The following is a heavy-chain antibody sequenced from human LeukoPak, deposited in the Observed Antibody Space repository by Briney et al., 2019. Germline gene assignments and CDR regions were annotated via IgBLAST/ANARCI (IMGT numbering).Heavy chain of an antibody. V-gene: IGHV4-39*07. CDR2: IYYSGST. CDR1: GGSISSSSYY. CDR3: ARDSRYDSSGYDY. Sequence: SETLSLTCTVSGGSISSSSYYWGWIRQPPGKGLEWIGSIYYSGSTYYNPSLKSRVTISVDTSKNQFSLKLSSVTAADTAVYYCARDSRYDSSGYDYRGQGTLVTVSS. D-gene: IGHD3-22*01. J-gene: IGHJ4*02.